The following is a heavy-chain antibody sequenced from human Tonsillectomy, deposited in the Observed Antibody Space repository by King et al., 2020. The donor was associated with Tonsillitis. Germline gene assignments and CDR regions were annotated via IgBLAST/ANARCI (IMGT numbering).Heavy chain of an antibody. CDR1: GGSISSYY. V-gene: IGHV4-59*01. J-gene: IGHJ3*02. CDR3: AREIGYCGGGSCYFGAFDI. Sequence: VQLQESGPGLVKPSETLSLTCTVSGGSISSYYWSWIRQPPGKGLEWIGYIYYSGSTNYNPSLKSRVTISVHTSKNQFSLKLSSVTAADTAVYYCAREIGYCGGGSCYFGAFDIWGQGTMVTVSS. CDR2: IYYSGST. D-gene: IGHD2-15*01.